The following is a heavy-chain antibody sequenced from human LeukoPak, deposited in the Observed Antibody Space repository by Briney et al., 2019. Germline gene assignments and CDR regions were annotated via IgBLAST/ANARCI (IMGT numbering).Heavy chain of an antibody. V-gene: IGHV4-39*02. Sequence: SETLSLTCTVSGGSISSSSYYWGWIRQPPGKGLEWIWSFYYSRSTYYNPSLKSRVTISVDTSKNQFSLNLSSVTAADTAVYYGAREPYYYGSGSYFTYYYYMDVWGKGTTVTVSS. CDR2: FYYSRST. CDR1: GGSISSSSYY. CDR3: AREPYYYGSGSYFTYYYYMDV. J-gene: IGHJ6*03. D-gene: IGHD3-10*01.